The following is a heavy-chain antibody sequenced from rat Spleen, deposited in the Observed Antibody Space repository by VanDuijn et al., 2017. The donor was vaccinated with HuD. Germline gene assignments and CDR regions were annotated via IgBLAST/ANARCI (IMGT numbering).Heavy chain of an antibody. CDR2: IGSVNFNT. D-gene: IGHD2-7*01. Sequence: EVQLVESGGGPVQPGRSLRLSCAASGFTFSDFPMAWVRQTPQKGLEWVATIGSVNFNTFYPDSVKGRFTISRDNAKSTLFLQMDSLRSEDTATYYCARQGYLRDWYFDFWGPGTMVTVSS. V-gene: IGHV5-7*01. CDR3: ARQGYLRDWYFDF. J-gene: IGHJ1*01. CDR1: GFTFSDFP.